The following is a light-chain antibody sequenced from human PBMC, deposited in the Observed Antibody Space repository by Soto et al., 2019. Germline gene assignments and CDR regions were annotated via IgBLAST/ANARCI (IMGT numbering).Light chain of an antibody. CDR2: DAS. Sequence: ETVMTHSPDTLPVSPRDRASLSCRASPSLRSRLAWYQQKPGQAPRLLIYDASTRATGIPARFSGSGSGTDFTLTISSLQYDDLAVYYCQQYNKWRLITFGQGTRLEIK. CDR1: PSLRSR. J-gene: IGKJ5*01. CDR3: QQYNKWRLIT. V-gene: IGKV3-15*01.